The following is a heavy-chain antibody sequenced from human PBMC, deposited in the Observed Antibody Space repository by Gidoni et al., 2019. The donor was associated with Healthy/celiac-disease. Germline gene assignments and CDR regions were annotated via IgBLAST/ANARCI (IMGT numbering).Heavy chain of an antibody. J-gene: IGHJ4*02. CDR1: GYSFTSYW. CDR3: ARLYCSSTSCSRYYFDY. CDR2: IDPSDSYT. Sequence: EVQLVQSGAEVKKPGESLRISCKGSGYSFTSYWISWVRQMPGKGLEWMGRIDPSDSYTNYSPSFQGHVTISADKSISTAYLQWSSLKASDTAMYYCARLYCSSTSCSRYYFDYWGQGTLVTVSS. V-gene: IGHV5-10-1*03. D-gene: IGHD2-2*01.